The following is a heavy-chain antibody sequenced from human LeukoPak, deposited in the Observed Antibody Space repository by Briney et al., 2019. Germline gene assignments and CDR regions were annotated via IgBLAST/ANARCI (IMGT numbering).Heavy chain of an antibody. Sequence: SETLSLTCTVSGGSISSGDYYWSWIRQPPGKGLEWIGYIYYSGSTYYNPSLKSRVTISVDTSKNQFSLKPSSVTAADTAVYYCARDRSPFVVVPAAMDAFDIWGQGTMVTVSS. CDR1: GGSISSGDYY. D-gene: IGHD2-2*01. CDR3: ARDRSPFVVVPAAMDAFDI. CDR2: IYYSGST. J-gene: IGHJ3*02. V-gene: IGHV4-30-4*08.